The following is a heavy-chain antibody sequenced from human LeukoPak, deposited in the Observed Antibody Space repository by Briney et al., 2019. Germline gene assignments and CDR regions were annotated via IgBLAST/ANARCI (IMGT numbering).Heavy chain of an antibody. V-gene: IGHV3-23*01. CDR1: GFSFRYYA. CDR2: MSGRDEST. J-gene: IGHJ5*02. Sequence: PGGSLRLSCAASGFSFRYYAMSWVRQAPGKGLEWVSAMSGRDESTHYADSVKGRFTISRDNSKNTLYLQMNSLRVEDTAIYYCAKDRGGAVDTGMVEFDPWGQGTLVTVSS. D-gene: IGHD5-18*01. CDR3: AKDRGGAVDTGMVEFDP.